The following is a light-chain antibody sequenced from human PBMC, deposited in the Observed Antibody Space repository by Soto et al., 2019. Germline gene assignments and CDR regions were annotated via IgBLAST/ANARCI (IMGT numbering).Light chain of an antibody. Sequence: QSALTQPASVSGSPGQSITISCTGTSSDVGSYNYVYWYQQHPGKAPKVMIYDVSNRPSGVSYRFSGSKSGNTASLTISGLQAEDEADYYCSSYTTGSNYVFGTGTKLTVL. V-gene: IGLV2-14*01. CDR3: SSYTTGSNYV. J-gene: IGLJ1*01. CDR2: DVS. CDR1: SSDVGSYNY.